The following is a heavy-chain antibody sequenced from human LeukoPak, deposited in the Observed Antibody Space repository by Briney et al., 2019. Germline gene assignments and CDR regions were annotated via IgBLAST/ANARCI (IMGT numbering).Heavy chain of an antibody. Sequence: GGSLRLSCAASGFTFSSYDMHWVRQATGKGLEWVSAIGTAGDTYYPGSVKGRFTISRENAKNSLYLQMNSLRAGDTAVYYCARVPIRRSVAGAGYGMDVWGQGTTVTVSS. V-gene: IGHV3-13*01. J-gene: IGHJ6*02. CDR2: IGTAGDT. CDR1: GFTFSSYD. D-gene: IGHD6-19*01. CDR3: ARVPIRRSVAGAGYGMDV.